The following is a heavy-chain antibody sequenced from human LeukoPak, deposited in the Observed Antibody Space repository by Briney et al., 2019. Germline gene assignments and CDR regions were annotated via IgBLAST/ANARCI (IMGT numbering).Heavy chain of an antibody. CDR1: GFTFSSYA. V-gene: IGHV3-30*04. CDR2: ISYDGSNK. CDR3: ARSATGYCSSTSCLYYYYGMDV. J-gene: IGHJ6*02. D-gene: IGHD2-2*01. Sequence: PGGSLRLSCAASGFTFSSYAMHWVRQAPGKGLEWVAVISYDGSNKYYADSVKGRFTISRDNSKNTLYLQMNSLRAEDTAVYYCARSATGYCSSTSCLYYYYGMDVWGQGTTVTVSS.